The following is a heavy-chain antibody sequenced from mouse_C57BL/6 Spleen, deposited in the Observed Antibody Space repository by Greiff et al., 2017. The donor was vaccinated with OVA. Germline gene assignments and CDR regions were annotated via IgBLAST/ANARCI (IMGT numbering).Heavy chain of an antibody. J-gene: IGHJ3*01. CDR3: ARKDVGYYSWFAY. Sequence: QVHVKQPGAELVMPGASVKLSCKASGYTFTSYWMHWVKQRPGQGLEWIGEIDPSDSYTNYNQQFKGKSTLTVDKSSSTAYMQLSSLTSEDSAVYYCARKDVGYYSWFAYWGQGTLVTVSA. CDR2: IDPSDSYT. CDR1: GYTFTSYW. V-gene: IGHV1-69*01. D-gene: IGHD2-3*01.